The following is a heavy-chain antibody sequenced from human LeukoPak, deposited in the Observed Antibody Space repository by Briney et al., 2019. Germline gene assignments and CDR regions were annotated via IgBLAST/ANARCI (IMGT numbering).Heavy chain of an antibody. CDR2: ISYSGNT. V-gene: IGHV4-31*03. CDR3: ARDQVGTISFDC. D-gene: IGHD1-26*01. J-gene: IGHJ4*02. CDR1: GGSISSGGFY. Sequence: SETLSLTCSVSGGSISSGGFYWSWIRRHPGKGLEWIGHISYSGNTYYNPSLKSRVSISVDTSKNQFSLKLSSVTAADTAMYYCARDQVGTISFDCWGQGTLVTVSS.